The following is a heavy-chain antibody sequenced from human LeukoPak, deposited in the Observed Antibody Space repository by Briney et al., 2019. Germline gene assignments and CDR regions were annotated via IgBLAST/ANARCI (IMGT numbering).Heavy chain of an antibody. V-gene: IGHV3-73*01. Sequence: GGSLKLSCEASGFSFSGSSLHWVRQVPGKGLEWVGRVANKANSYATVYDASVKGRFIMSRDDSMNTAYLQMNSLKTEDTAVYFCTARGKQLLYHAATGFDPWGQGTLVTVSS. D-gene: IGHD3-10*01. CDR2: VANKANSYAT. CDR1: GFSFSGSS. J-gene: IGHJ5*02. CDR3: TARGKQLLYHAATGFDP.